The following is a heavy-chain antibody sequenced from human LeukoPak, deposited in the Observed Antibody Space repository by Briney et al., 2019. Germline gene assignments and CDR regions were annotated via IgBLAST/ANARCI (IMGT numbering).Heavy chain of an antibody. Sequence: SETLSLTCAVSGGSISSGGYSWSWIRQPPGKGLEWIGYIYYSGSTYYNPSLKSRVTISVDTSKNQFSLKLSSVTAADTAVYYCARDGYSHYFDYWGQGTLVTVSS. CDR3: ARDGYSHYFDY. V-gene: IGHV4-30-4*07. D-gene: IGHD2-15*01. CDR2: IYYSGST. J-gene: IGHJ4*02. CDR1: GGSISSGGYS.